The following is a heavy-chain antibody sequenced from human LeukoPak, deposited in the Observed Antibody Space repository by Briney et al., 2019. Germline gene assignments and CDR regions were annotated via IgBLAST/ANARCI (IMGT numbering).Heavy chain of an antibody. J-gene: IGHJ4*02. CDR1: GFTFSGYS. CDR2: ISSSSSYI. V-gene: IGHV3-21*04. Sequence: GGSLRLSCAASGFTFSGYSMNWVRQAPGKGLEWVSSISSSSSYIYYADSVKGRFTISRDNAKNSLYLQMDSLRAEDTAVYYCARGGSKTFDFWGQGALVTVSS. CDR3: ARGGSKTFDF.